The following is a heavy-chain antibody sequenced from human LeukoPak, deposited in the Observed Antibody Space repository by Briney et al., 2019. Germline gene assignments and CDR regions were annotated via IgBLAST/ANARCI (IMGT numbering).Heavy chain of an antibody. CDR3: AGERATMVRGVTNFDY. V-gene: IGHV4-59*01. CDR2: IYYSGST. J-gene: IGHJ4*02. D-gene: IGHD3-10*01. Sequence: PSETLSLTCTVSGGSISSYYWSWIRQPPGKGLEWIGYIYYSGSTNYNPSLKSRVTISVDTSKNQFSLKLSSVTAADTAVYYCAGERATMVRGVTNFDYWGQGTLVTVSS. CDR1: GGSISSYY.